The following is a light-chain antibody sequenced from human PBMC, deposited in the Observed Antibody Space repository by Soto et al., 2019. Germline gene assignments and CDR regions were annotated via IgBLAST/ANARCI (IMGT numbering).Light chain of an antibody. V-gene: IGKV3-20*01. CDR2: GAL. Sequence: EIVLTQSPGTLYLSPGERATLSCRASQTVRSSYLAWYQQKAGQAPRLLIYGALSRAPGIPNRFSGSGSGTDFTLIISRLEPEDFAVYYCQSYGGSWTFGQGTKVEIK. CDR1: QTVRSSY. J-gene: IGKJ1*01. CDR3: QSYGGSWT.